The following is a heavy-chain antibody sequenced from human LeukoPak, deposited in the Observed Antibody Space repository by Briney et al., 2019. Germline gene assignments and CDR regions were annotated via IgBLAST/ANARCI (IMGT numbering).Heavy chain of an antibody. CDR3: ARGAYDILTGYFTYFDY. V-gene: IGHV3-13*01. J-gene: IGHJ4*02. CDR2: IGTAGDT. CDR1: GFTFSSYD. Sequence: GGSLRLSCAASGFTFSSYDMHWVRQATGKGLEWVSAIGTAGDTYYPGSVKGRFTISRENAKNSLYLQMNSLRAGDTAVYYCARGAYDILTGYFTYFDYWGQGTLVTVSS. D-gene: IGHD3-9*01.